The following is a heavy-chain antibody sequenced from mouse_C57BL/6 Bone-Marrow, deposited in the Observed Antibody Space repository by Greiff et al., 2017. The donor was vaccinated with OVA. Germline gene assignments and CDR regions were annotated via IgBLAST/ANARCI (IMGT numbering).Heavy chain of an antibody. D-gene: IGHD6-1*01. CDR2: IRNKANGYTT. CDR1: GFTFTDYY. Sequence: EVKLQESGGGLVQPGGSLSLSCAASGFTFTDYYMSWVRQPPGKALEWLGFIRNKANGYTTEYSASVKGRFTISRDNSQSILYLQMNALRAEDSASYYCARYIRTGLCDYWGQGTTLTVSS. V-gene: IGHV7-3*01. CDR3: ARYIRTGLCDY. J-gene: IGHJ2*01.